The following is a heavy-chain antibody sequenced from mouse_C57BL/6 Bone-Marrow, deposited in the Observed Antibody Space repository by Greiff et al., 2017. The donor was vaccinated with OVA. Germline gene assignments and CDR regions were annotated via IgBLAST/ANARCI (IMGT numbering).Heavy chain of an antibody. J-gene: IGHJ1*03. CDR1: GFNIQDDY. V-gene: IGHV14-4*01. Sequence: VQLQQSGAELVRPGASVKLSCTASGFNIQDDYMHWVKQRPEQGLEWIGWIDPENGDTEYASKFQGKATITADTSSNTAYLQLSSLTSEDTAVYYCSLYYGSSPFYWYFDVWGTGTTVTVSS. CDR2: IDPENGDT. D-gene: IGHD1-1*01. CDR3: SLYYGSSPFYWYFDV.